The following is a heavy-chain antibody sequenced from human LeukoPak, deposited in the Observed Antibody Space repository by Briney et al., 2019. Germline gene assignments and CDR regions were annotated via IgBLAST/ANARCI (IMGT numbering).Heavy chain of an antibody. CDR3: ARGLGPYNWNYDY. Sequence: SETLSLTCTVSGGFISSSRYYWGWIRQPPGKGLEWIGNIYYSGSTYYNPSLKSRVTISVDTSKNQFSLKLSSVTAADTAVYYCARGLGPYNWNYDYWGQGTLVTVSS. D-gene: IGHD1-7*01. V-gene: IGHV4-39*07. J-gene: IGHJ4*02. CDR1: GGFISSSRYY. CDR2: IYYSGST.